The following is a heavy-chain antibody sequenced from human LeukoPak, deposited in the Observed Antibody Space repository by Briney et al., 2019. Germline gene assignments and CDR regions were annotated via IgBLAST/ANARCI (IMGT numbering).Heavy chain of an antibody. J-gene: IGHJ4*02. CDR1: GYTFTNYW. CDR2: IYPGDSDT. D-gene: IGHD3-10*01. Sequence: GESLKISCKGSGYTFTNYWIGWVRQMPGKGLECMGIIYPGDSDTRYSPSFQGQVTISADKSISTACLQWSSLRASDTAMYYCARSSYYGDILPFDYWGQGTLVTVSS. CDR3: ARSSYYGDILPFDY. V-gene: IGHV5-51*01.